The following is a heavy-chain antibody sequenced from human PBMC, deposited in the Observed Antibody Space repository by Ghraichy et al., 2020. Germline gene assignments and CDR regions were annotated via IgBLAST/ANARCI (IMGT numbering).Heavy chain of an antibody. Sequence: SETLSLTCTVYGGSISSYYWSWIRQPAGKGLEWVGRIYTSGSTNYNPSLKSRVTMSVDTSKNQFSLKLSSVTAADTAVYYCARDPTVVRGVYNWFDPWGHGTLVTVSS. CDR2: IYTSGST. D-gene: IGHD3-10*01. J-gene: IGHJ5*02. CDR3: ARDPTVVRGVYNWFDP. CDR1: GGSISSYY. V-gene: IGHV4-4*07.